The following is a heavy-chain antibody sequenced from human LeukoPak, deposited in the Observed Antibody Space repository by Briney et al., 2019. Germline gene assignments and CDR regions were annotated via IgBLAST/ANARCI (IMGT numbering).Heavy chain of an antibody. D-gene: IGHD3-10*01. CDR1: GFTFRIHA. CDR2: ISDSGAST. V-gene: IGHV3-23*01. Sequence: GGSLRLSCAASGFTFRIHAMSWVRQTPGKGLEWVSTISDSGASTYYADSVKGRFTISRDNSKNTLYLQMNSLRDEDTAVYYCAKVPYSDYGAGRPPFMDVWGQGTTVAISS. CDR3: AKVPYSDYGAGRPPFMDV. J-gene: IGHJ6*02.